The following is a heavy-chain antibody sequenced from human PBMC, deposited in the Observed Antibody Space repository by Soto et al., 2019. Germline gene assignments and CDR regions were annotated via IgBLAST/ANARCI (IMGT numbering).Heavy chain of an antibody. Sequence: AGAPKPICYRGSGCSFTNHWGRGVLQLPGKGLEWMGRIDPSDSYTNYSPSFQGHVTISADKSISTAYLQWSSLKASDTAMYYCARPRKDSYYYYGRHVGGKGITVTASS. CDR2: IDPSDSYT. J-gene: IGHJ6*04. CDR1: GCSFTNHW. V-gene: IGHV5-10-1*01. CDR3: ARPRKDSYYYYGRHV.